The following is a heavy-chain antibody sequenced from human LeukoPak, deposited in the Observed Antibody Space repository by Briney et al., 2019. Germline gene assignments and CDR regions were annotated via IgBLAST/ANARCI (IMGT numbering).Heavy chain of an antibody. CDR2: IRHDGSDK. CDR3: ARRRYSGSPWNWFDP. D-gene: IGHD1-26*01. CDR1: GFTFSGYG. V-gene: IGHV3-30*02. J-gene: IGHJ5*02. Sequence: GGSLRLSCAVSGFTFSGYGMHWVRQAPGKGLEWVAFIRHDGSDKYHADSVKGRFTISRDNAKNSLYLQMNSLRAEDTAVYYCARRRYSGSPWNWFDPWGQGTLVTVSS.